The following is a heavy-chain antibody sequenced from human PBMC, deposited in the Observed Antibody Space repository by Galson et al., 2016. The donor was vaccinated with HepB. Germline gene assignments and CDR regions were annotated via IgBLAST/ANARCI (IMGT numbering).Heavy chain of an antibody. Sequence: SVKVSCKASGYTFTAYHMHWVRQAPGQGLEWMGCINSNSGGTKYAQKFQGRVTMTRDTSNSTAYMELSSLRSDDTAVYYCSRTWKDVWPPDLDYWGQGTLVTVSS. V-gene: IGHV1-2*02. D-gene: IGHD1-1*01. CDR1: GYTFTAYH. CDR2: INSNSGGT. J-gene: IGHJ4*02. CDR3: SRTWKDVWPPDLDY.